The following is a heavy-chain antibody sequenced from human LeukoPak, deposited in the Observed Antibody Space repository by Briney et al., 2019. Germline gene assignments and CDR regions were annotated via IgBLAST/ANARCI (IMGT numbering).Heavy chain of an antibody. CDR1: GFTFSSYA. J-gene: IGHJ4*02. V-gene: IGHV3-30-3*01. Sequence: PGGSLRLSCAASGFTFSSYAMHWVRQAPGKGLEWVAVISYDGSNKYYADSVKGRFTISRDNSKNTLYLQMNSLRAEDTAVYYCARDGYYDFPYWGQGTLVTVSS. D-gene: IGHD3-3*01. CDR3: ARDGYYDFPY. CDR2: ISYDGSNK.